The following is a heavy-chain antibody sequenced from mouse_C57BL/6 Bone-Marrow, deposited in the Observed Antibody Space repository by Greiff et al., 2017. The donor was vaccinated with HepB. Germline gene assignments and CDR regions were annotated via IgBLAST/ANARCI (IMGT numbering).Heavy chain of an antibody. Sequence: EVQVVESGGGLVQPGGSLKLSCAASGFTFSDYYMYWVRQTPEKRLEWVAYISNGGGSTYHPDTVKGRFTISRDNAKNTLYLQMSRLKSEDTAMYYCARELTGKAWFAYWGQGTLVTVSA. CDR1: GFTFSDYY. V-gene: IGHV5-12*01. CDR2: ISNGGGST. J-gene: IGHJ3*01. CDR3: ARELTGKAWFAY. D-gene: IGHD4-1*01.